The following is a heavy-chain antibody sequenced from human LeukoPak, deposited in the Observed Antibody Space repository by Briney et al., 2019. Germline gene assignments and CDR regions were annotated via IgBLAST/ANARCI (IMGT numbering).Heavy chain of an antibody. J-gene: IGHJ4*02. Sequence: HPGGSLRLSCVASGFSLSGYYMGWLRQAPGKGLEWVANIKQDGSEEYYVDFVKGRFYISRDNAKNSLYLQMNSLRAEDTAVYYCAKDWAYWGQGTLVTVSS. V-gene: IGHV3-7*03. CDR2: IKQDGSEE. CDR1: GFSLSGYY. CDR3: AKDWAY. D-gene: IGHD3-16*01.